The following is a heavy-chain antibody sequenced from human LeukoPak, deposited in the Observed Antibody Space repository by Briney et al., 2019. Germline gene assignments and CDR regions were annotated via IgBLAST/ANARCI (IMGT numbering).Heavy chain of an antibody. V-gene: IGHV3-23*01. CDR1: GFTSNTYA. CDR2: ISGSGSST. D-gene: IGHD3-22*01. CDR3: AKDFISMIVVPNYYFDL. J-gene: IGHJ4*02. Sequence: GGSLRLSCVASGFTSNTYAMTWVRQSPGKGLEWVSVISGSGSSTYYADSVKGRFTISRDNSKNTLYLQMNSLRAEDTAVYYCAKDFISMIVVPNYYFDLWGQGTLVTVSS.